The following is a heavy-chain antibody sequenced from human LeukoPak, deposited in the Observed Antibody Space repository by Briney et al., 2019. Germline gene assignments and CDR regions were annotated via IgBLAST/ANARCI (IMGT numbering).Heavy chain of an antibody. Sequence: PGGSLRLYCAASGFTFSTFAMTWVRQAPGQGREWVSGVVGGGTTYSADSVKSRFMLSKDNSKKTVYLQMNSLRDEDTAIYYCAKDLHYNDGRWEFDPWGQGTLVTVCS. V-gene: IGHV3-23*01. D-gene: IGHD5-24*01. CDR3: AKDLHYNDGRWEFDP. CDR1: GFTFSTFA. CDR2: VVGGGTT. J-gene: IGHJ5*02.